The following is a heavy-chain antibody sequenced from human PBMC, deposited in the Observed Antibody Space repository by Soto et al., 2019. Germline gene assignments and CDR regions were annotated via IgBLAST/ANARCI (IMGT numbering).Heavy chain of an antibody. V-gene: IGHV1-18*01. CDR2: ISGYSGNT. Sequence: ASVKVSCKASGYTFSNFGISWLRQAPGQGLEWMGWISGYSGNTNYAQGLQGRVTLTIDTATNTAFLDLRSLRSDDTAIYYCARGVSSGWTRDGWFHWGQVTQVTVSS. D-gene: IGHD6-19*01. CDR1: GYTFSNFG. J-gene: IGHJ4*02. CDR3: ARGVSSGWTRDGWFH.